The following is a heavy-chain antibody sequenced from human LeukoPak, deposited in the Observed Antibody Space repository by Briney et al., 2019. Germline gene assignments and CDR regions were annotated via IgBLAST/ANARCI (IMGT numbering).Heavy chain of an antibody. V-gene: IGHV1-3*03. Sequence: ASVKVSCKASGYTFSNYAIHWVRQAPGQRPEGMGWINADNGNTKYSQYFQDRITISRDTSASTAYMELRSLRSEDKAVYYCARGRGTGGSNRDFYFYYYMDVWGTGTTVIVSS. CDR1: GYTFSNYA. CDR3: ARGRGTGGSNRDFYFYYYMDV. CDR2: INADNGNT. D-gene: IGHD2-15*01. J-gene: IGHJ6*03.